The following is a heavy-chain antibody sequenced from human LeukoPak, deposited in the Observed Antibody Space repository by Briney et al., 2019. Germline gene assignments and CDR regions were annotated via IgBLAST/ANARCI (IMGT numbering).Heavy chain of an antibody. CDR1: GGSISSYY. CDR3: AKHNGVGATYYFDY. V-gene: IGHV4-59*08. CDR2: IYYSGST. J-gene: IGHJ4*02. D-gene: IGHD1-26*01. Sequence: SDTLSLTCTVSGGSISSYYWSWIRQPPGKGLEWIGYIYYSGSTNYNPSLKSRVTASVDTSKNQFSLKLSSVTAADTAVYYCAKHNGVGATYYFDYWGQGTLVTVSS.